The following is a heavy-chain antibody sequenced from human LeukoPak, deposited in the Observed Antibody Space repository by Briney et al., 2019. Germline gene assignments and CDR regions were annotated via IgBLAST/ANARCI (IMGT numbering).Heavy chain of an antibody. J-gene: IGHJ4*02. CDR1: GFTFSSYA. CDR3: AKDTFFNVIAVATGGDY. Sequence: GGSLRLSCAASGFTFSSYAMSWVRQAPGKGLEWVSAISGSGGSTYYADSVKGRFTISRDNSKNTLYLQMNSLRAEDTAVYYCAKDTFFNVIAVATGGDYWGQGTLVTVSS. V-gene: IGHV3-23*01. D-gene: IGHD6-19*01. CDR2: ISGSGGST.